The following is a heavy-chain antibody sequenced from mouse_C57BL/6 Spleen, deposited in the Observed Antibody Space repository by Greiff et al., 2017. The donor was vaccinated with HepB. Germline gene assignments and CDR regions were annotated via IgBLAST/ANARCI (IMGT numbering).Heavy chain of an antibody. CDR3: ARQLRLDY. D-gene: IGHD3-2*02. J-gene: IGHJ2*01. CDR1: GFTFSSYA. Sequence: EVQRVESGGGLVKPGGSLKLSCAASGFTFSSYAMSWVRQTPEKRLEWVATISDGGSYTYYPDNVKGRFTISRDNAKNNLYLQMSHLKSEDTAMYYCARQLRLDYWGQGTTLTVSS. V-gene: IGHV5-4*01. CDR2: ISDGGSYT.